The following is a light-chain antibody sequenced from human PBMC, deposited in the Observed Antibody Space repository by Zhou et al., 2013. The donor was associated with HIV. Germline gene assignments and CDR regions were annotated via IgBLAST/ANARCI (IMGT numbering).Light chain of an antibody. CDR3: QQRSNWPSWT. V-gene: IGKV3-11*01. Sequence: EIVLTQSPATLSLSPGERATLSCRASQSVRTYLAWYQQRPGRAPRLLIYDASNRATGIPARFSGSGSGTDFTLTISSLEPEDFAVYYCQQRSNWPSWTFGQGTKVEIK. CDR1: QSVRTY. J-gene: IGKJ1*01. CDR2: DAS.